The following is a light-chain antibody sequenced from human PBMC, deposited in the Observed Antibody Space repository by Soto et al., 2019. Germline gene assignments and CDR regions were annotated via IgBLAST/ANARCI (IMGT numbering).Light chain of an antibody. CDR1: SGHSSYA. V-gene: IGLV4-69*01. CDR2: LNSDGSH. J-gene: IGLJ2*01. CDR3: QTWGSGIHVV. Sequence: QSVLTQSPSASASLGASVKLTCTLSSGHSSYAIAWHQQQPEKGPRYLMKLNSDGSHKKGDGIPDRFSASSSGAERYLTISSLQSEDEADYYCQTWGSGIHVVFGGGTKLTVL.